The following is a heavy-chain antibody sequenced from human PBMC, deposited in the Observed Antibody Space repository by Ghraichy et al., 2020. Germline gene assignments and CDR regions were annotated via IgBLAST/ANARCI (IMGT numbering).Heavy chain of an antibody. Sequence: ETLSLTCAAYGGSFSGYYWSWIRQPPGKGLEWIGEINHIGSTNYNPSLKSRVTISVDTSKNQFSLKLSSVTAADTAVYYCARAGPYYYDSSGYLRTYYFDYWGQGTLVTVSS. J-gene: IGHJ4*02. CDR1: GGSFSGYY. V-gene: IGHV4-34*01. CDR3: ARAGPYYYDSSGYLRTYYFDY. CDR2: INHIGST. D-gene: IGHD3-22*01.